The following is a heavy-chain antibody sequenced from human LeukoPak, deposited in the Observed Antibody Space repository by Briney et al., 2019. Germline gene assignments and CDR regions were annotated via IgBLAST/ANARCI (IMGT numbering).Heavy chain of an antibody. CDR2: ISGSGGSV. V-gene: IGHV3-23*01. J-gene: IGHJ6*02. CDR1: GVTFSGYA. Sequence: GGSLRLSCVASGVTFSGYAMSWVRQAPGKGLEWVSAISGSGGSVYYADSVKGWFTISRDNPNNTLYLQMNSLRAEDTAVYYCAKSPQYCSSGSCYYYGMDVWGQGTTATVSS. CDR3: AKSPQYCSSGSCYYYGMDV. D-gene: IGHD2-15*01.